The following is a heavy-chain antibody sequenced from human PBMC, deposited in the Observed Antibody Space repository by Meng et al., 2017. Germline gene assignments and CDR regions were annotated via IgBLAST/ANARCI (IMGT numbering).Heavy chain of an antibody. Sequence: QVQLQGSGPGLWRPSETLSLTCTVSGDSVTVGSHYWSWIRQPPGKGLEWIGYIDYGGSTSYNPSLRGRVTISVDTSNNQFSLKLSSVTAADTAVFYCARTRGDYYFDYWGQGTLVTVSS. D-gene: IGHD3-16*01. CDR2: IDYGGST. CDR3: ARTRGDYYFDY. CDR1: GDSVTVGSHY. V-gene: IGHV4-61*01. J-gene: IGHJ4*02.